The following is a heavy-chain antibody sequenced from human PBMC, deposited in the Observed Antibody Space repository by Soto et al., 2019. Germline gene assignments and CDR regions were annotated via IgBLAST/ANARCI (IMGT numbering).Heavy chain of an antibody. V-gene: IGHV3-33*08. Sequence: QVQLVESGGGVVQPGRSLRLSCAASVFTFSSYGMHWVRQAPGKGLEWVAVIWYDGSNKYYADSVKGRFTISRDNSKNTLYLQMNSLRAEDTAVYYCARAWRGRKYYYYYGMDVWGQGTTVTVSS. CDR3: ARAWRGRKYYYYYGMDV. J-gene: IGHJ6*02. CDR2: IWYDGSNK. D-gene: IGHD1-1*01. CDR1: VFTFSSYG.